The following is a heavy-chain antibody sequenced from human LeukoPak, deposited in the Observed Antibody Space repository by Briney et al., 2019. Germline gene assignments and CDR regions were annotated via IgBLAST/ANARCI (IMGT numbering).Heavy chain of an antibody. V-gene: IGHV3-23*01. CDR1: GFTFCNYA. CDR2: IGDNNIFTGRFT. Sequence: PGESLRLSCAASGFTFCNYAMIWVRQAPGKGLEWVSVIGDNNIFTGRFTYYAESVKGRFTISRDNSQGTVDLQMNNLRVEDTAVYYCARDWYDCWGQGTQVTVSS. CDR3: ARDWYDC. J-gene: IGHJ5*01.